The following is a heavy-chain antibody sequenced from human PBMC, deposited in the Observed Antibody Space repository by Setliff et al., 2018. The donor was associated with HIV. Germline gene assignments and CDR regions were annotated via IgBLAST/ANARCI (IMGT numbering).Heavy chain of an antibody. V-gene: IGHV1-18*01. CDR1: GYTFTSYG. J-gene: IGHJ3*02. Sequence: ASVKVSCKASGYTFTSYGISWVQQAPGQGLEWMGWISAYNGNTNYAQKLQGRVTMTTDTSTSTAYMELRSLRSDDTAVYYCARVRLIFTMIVVVSGAFDIWGQGTMVTVSS. CDR3: ARVRLIFTMIVVVSGAFDI. D-gene: IGHD3-22*01. CDR2: ISAYNGNT.